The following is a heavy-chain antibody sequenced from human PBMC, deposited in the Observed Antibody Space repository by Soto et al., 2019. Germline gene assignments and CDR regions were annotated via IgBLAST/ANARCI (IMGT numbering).Heavy chain of an antibody. V-gene: IGHV3-53*04. J-gene: IGHJ6*02. Sequence: EVQLVESGGGLVQPGGSLRLSCVASGIPVSSNYMTWVRQAPGKGLEWVSVLHSGGDTYYANSVKGRFTISRHDSTNTVFLQMNSLTAEDTDVYYCARVGPYYYASRMDVWGQGTTVTVSS. CDR1: GIPVSSNY. CDR3: ARVGPYYYASRMDV. D-gene: IGHD3-10*01. CDR2: LHSGGDT.